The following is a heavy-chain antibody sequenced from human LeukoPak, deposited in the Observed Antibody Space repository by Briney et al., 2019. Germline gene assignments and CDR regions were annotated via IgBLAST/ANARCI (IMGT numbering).Heavy chain of an antibody. Sequence: AGGSLRLSCSASGFTFSTYGMNWVRQAPGKGLEWVAVIWYDGSHANYADAVKGRFTISRDNSKNTLYLQMNSPRAGDTAVYYCARDRGYSSRWNFGKDYYMDVWGKGTTVTVSS. CDR3: ARDRGYSSRWNFGKDYYMDV. V-gene: IGHV3-33*01. CDR1: GFTFSTYG. D-gene: IGHD6-13*01. J-gene: IGHJ6*03. CDR2: IWYDGSHA.